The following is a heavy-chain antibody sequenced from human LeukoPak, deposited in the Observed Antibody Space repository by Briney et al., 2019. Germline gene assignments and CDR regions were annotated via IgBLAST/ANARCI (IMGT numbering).Heavy chain of an antibody. Sequence: TSETLSLTCTVSGGSVSSGSYYWSWIRQPPGKGLEWIGYIYYSGSTNYNPSLRSRVTISVDTSKNQFSLKLSSVTAVDTAVYYCASAGGYDLDAFDIWGQGTMVTVSS. CDR1: GGSVSSGSYY. J-gene: IGHJ3*02. V-gene: IGHV4-61*01. CDR2: IYYSGST. D-gene: IGHD5-12*01. CDR3: ASAGGYDLDAFDI.